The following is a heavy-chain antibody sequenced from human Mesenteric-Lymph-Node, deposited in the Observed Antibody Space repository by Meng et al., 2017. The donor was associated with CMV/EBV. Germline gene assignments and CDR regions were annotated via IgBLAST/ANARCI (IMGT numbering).Heavy chain of an antibody. D-gene: IGHD3-10*01. CDR2: INHSGST. CDR3: ARDGYYGSGMSWLDP. J-gene: IGHJ5*02. Sequence: SETLSLTCAVYGGSFSGYYWSWIRQPPGKGLEWIGEINHSGSTNYNPSLKSRVTISVDTSKNQFSLKLSSVTAADTAVYYCARDGYYGSGMSWLDPWGQGTLVTVSS. V-gene: IGHV4-34*01. CDR1: GGSFSGYY.